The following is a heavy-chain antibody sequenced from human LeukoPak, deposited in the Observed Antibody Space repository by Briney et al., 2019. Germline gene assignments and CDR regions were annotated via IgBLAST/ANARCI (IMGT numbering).Heavy chain of an antibody. CDR2: INPNSGGT. Sequence: ASVKVSCKASGYTFTGYYMHWMRQAPGQGLEWMGWINPNSGGTNYAQKFQGRVTMTRDTSISTAYMELSRLRSDDTAVYYCAKDLVGEFGYYYYIDVWGKGTTVTVSS. V-gene: IGHV1-2*02. D-gene: IGHD3-10*01. J-gene: IGHJ6*03. CDR1: GYTFTGYY. CDR3: AKDLVGEFGYYYYIDV.